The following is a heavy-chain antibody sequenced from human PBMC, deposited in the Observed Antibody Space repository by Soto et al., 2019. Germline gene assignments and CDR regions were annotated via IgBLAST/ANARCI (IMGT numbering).Heavy chain of an antibody. J-gene: IGHJ4*02. CDR3: ARDLSSGYDSYYFDD. V-gene: IGHV4-4*07. CDR1: GGSISEKY. CDR2: IFANGHT. D-gene: IGHD3-22*01. Sequence: SETLPLTCIVSGGSISEKYWNWVRQPPGKGLEWIGLIFANGHTDYNPSLKSRVSASVDLSKNQFSLNLRSVTAADTAVYFCARDLSSGYDSYYFDDWGQGTLVIVSS.